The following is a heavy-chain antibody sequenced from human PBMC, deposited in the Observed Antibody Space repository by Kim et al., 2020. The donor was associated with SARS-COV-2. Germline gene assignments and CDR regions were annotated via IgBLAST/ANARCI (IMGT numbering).Heavy chain of an antibody. CDR1: GGSISSYY. J-gene: IGHJ5*02. Sequence: SETLSLTCTVSGGSISSYYWSWIRQPPGKGLEWIGYIYYIESTNYNPSLNSRVTISVDTSKNQFSLKLSSVTAADTAVYYFARRGGYCSSTSCSNWFVP. V-gene: IGHV4-59*08. CDR3: ARRGGYCSSTSCSNWFVP. D-gene: IGHD2-2*01. CDR2: IYYIEST.